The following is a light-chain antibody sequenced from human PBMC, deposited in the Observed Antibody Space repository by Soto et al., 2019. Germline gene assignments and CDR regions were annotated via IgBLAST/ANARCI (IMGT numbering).Light chain of an antibody. J-gene: IGLJ1*01. V-gene: IGLV1-40*01. CDR3: QSYDSSLSGSYV. Sequence: QSVLTQPPSVXGAPGQRVTISCTGSSSNIGAGYDVHWYQQLPGTAPKLLIYGNSNRPSGVPDRFSGSKSGTSASLAITGLQAEDEADYYCQSYDSSLSGSYVFGTGTKVTVL. CDR2: GNS. CDR1: SSNIGAGYD.